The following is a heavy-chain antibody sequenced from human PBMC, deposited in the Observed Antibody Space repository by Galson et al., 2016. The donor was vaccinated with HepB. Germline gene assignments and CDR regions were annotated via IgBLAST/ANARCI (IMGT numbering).Heavy chain of an antibody. CDR3: ARDDYFRLGY. D-gene: IGHD3-16*01. CDR2: ITSSSDTM. CDR1: GFIFSVYN. J-gene: IGHJ4*02. V-gene: IGHV3-48*02. Sequence: SLRLSCAASGFIFSVYNMNWARQAPGKGLEWIAWITSSSDTMYYADSVKGRFTISRDNAKNSLYLKINSLRDEDTAVYYCARDDYFRLGYWGQGTLVTVSS.